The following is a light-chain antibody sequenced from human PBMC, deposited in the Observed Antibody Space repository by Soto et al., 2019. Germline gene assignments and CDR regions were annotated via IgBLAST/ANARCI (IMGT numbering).Light chain of an antibody. CDR2: NAS. V-gene: IGKV1-5*03. Sequence: IQMTQSPSTLPASVGDRVTITCRASQSISSWLAWYQQKPGKAPELLIYNASSLESGVPSRFSGSGSGTDFTLTISSLQPEDFATYYCQQDSSYPRTFGQGTKVEIK. J-gene: IGKJ1*01. CDR1: QSISSW. CDR3: QQDSSYPRT.